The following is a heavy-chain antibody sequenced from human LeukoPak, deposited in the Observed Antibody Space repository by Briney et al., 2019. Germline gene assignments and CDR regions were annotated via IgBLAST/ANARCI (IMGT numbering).Heavy chain of an antibody. D-gene: IGHD3-22*01. CDR3: ARGHPTAAYDSSGSDY. Sequence: GASVKVSCKASGYTFTNYGMNWVRQAPGQGLEWMGWISAYNGNTKYAQKVQGRVTMTTDTSTYTAYMELRSLRSDDTAIYYCARGHPTAAYDSSGSDYWGQGTLVTVSS. V-gene: IGHV1-18*01. CDR1: GYTFTNYG. J-gene: IGHJ4*02. CDR2: ISAYNGNT.